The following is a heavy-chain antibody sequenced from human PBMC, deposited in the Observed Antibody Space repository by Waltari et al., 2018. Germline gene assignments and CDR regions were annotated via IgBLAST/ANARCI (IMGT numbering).Heavy chain of an antibody. CDR1: GFTFSSYW. Sequence: EVQLVESGGGLVQPGGSLRLSCAASGFTFSSYWMSWVRQAPGKGRGWGANIKQDGRGKYFGYSGKGRLTISRDNAKNSLYLQMNSLRAEDTAVYYCARSTRLSFSGYSNWGQGTLVTVSS. CDR2: IKQDGRGK. CDR3: ARSTRLSFSGYSN. V-gene: IGHV3-7*01. D-gene: IGHD3-22*01. J-gene: IGHJ4*02.